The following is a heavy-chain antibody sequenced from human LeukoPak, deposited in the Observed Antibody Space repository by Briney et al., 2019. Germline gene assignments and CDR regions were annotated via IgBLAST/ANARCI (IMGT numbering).Heavy chain of an antibody. CDR1: GGSISSYY. D-gene: IGHD5-12*01. V-gene: IGHV4-59*01. J-gene: IGHJ4*02. CDR2: IYYSGST. Sequence: SETLSFTCTVSGGSISSYYWSWIRQPPGKGLEWIGYIYYSGSTNYNPSLKSRVTISVDTSKNQFSLKLSSVTAADTAVYYCASAGDGATIDYWGQGTLVTVSS. CDR3: ASAGDGATIDY.